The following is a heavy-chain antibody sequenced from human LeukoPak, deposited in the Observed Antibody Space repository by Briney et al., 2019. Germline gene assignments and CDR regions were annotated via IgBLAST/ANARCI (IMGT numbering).Heavy chain of an antibody. CDR1: GFTVSSNY. V-gene: IGHV3-66*01. D-gene: IGHD5-18*01. Sequence: GGSLRLSCAASGFTVSSNYMSWVRQAPGKGLEWVSIIYGSGDTYYADSVKGRFTISRDNSKNTLYLQMNSLRAEDTAVYYCARGYFDPWGQGTLVTVSS. CDR2: IYGSGDT. CDR3: ARGYFDP. J-gene: IGHJ5*02.